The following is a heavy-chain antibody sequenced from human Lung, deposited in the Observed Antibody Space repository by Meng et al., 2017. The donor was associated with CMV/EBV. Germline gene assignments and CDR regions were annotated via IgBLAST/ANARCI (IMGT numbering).Heavy chain of an antibody. V-gene: IGHV4-39*07. CDR2: FFYTGTS. Sequence: HLQEPGRRQVKPSETLPPTGHVAGDFRSNSGNYYWGWLRQRPGKGLEWIATFFYTGTSYYNPSFGSRVTISGDTSKNEFSLRLRSVNAADTAVYFCARDGGATSFDNWGQGILVTVSS. CDR1: GDFRSNSGNYY. CDR3: ARDGGATSFDN. D-gene: IGHD2-15*01. J-gene: IGHJ4*02.